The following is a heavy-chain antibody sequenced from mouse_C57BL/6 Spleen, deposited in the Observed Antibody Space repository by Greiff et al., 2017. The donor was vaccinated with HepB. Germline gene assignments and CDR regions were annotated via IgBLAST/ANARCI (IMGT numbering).Heavy chain of an antibody. Sequence: VKLQQPGAELVKPGASVKLSCKASGYTFTSYWMHWVKQRPGQGLEWIGMIHPNSGSTNYNEKFKGKATLTVDKSSSTAYMQLSSLTSEDSAVYFCAREGGGLLRFAYWGQGTLVTVSA. V-gene: IGHV1-64*01. CDR2: IHPNSGST. D-gene: IGHD2-1*01. CDR3: AREGGGLLRFAY. CDR1: GYTFTSYW. J-gene: IGHJ3*01.